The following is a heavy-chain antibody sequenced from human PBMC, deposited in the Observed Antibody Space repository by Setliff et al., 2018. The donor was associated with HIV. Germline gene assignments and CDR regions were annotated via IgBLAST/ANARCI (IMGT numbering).Heavy chain of an antibody. Sequence: SETLSLTCTVSGSSISSNYYWAWIRQAPGKGLEWIGCIDASANTYYIPSLKSRVTISVDTSKSQFSLRLSSVAAGDTAVYYCARSIVPVASGYYYFEYWGQGTLVTVSS. CDR1: GSSISSNYY. CDR3: ARSIVPVASGYYYFEY. D-gene: IGHD3-3*01. J-gene: IGHJ4*02. V-gene: IGHV4-38-2*02. CDR2: IDASANT.